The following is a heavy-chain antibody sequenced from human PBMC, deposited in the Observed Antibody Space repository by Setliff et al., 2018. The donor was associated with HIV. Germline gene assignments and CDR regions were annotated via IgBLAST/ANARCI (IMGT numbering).Heavy chain of an antibody. CDR2: VIPGLGTA. J-gene: IGHJ4*02. D-gene: IGHD3-22*01. CDR1: GGIFSSYR. Sequence: ASVKVSCKASGGIFSSYRISWVRQAPGQGLEYMGGVIPGLGTAYYAQRFQGRVTITADESTSTVYLDLSSLRSEDTAMYYCARWREDRRDFDYWGQGTLVTVSS. V-gene: IGHV1-69*13. CDR3: ARWREDRRDFDY.